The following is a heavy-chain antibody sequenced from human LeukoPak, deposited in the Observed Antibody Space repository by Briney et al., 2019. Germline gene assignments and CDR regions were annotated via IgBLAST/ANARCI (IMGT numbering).Heavy chain of an antibody. J-gene: IGHJ4*02. V-gene: IGHV3-74*01. CDR3: ARDRGRTFDY. Sequence: GGSLRLSCAASGFTFRSYWMHWVRQAPGKGLVWVSLINSDGSTTTYAASVKGRFTISRDNAKNTVDLQMNSLTAEDTAVYYCARDRGRTFDYWGQGTLVTVSS. D-gene: IGHD3/OR15-3a*01. CDR2: INSDGSTT. CDR1: GFTFRSYW.